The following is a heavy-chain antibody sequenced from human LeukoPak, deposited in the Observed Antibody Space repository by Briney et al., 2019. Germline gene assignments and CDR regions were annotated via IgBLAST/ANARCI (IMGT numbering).Heavy chain of an antibody. J-gene: IGHJ3*02. V-gene: IGHV3-74*01. D-gene: IGHD3-22*01. CDR3: AKSNGYGLIDI. Sequence: GGSLRLSCAASGFTFSSYWMHWVRQAPGKGLVWVSRINTDGSSTSYADSVKGRFTISRDNAKNTLYLQMNSLRAEDTAVYYCAKSNGYGLIDIWGQGTVVTVSS. CDR1: GFTFSSYW. CDR2: INTDGSST.